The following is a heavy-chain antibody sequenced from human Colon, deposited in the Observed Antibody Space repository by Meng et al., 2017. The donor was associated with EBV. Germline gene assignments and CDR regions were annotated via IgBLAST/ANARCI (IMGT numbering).Heavy chain of an antibody. D-gene: IGHD3-22*01. CDR2: INPNSGGT. V-gene: IGHV1-2*02. J-gene: IGHJ4*02. CDR3: AKVRDISSDSSSYYDY. CDR1: DYTFPGYY. Sequence: AEGKKPASAVSVSCNALDYTFPGYYLHWVRQAPGQGLEWMGWINPNSGGTNYAQKFQGRVTMTRDTSISTAYMELSRLRSDDTAIYYCAKVRDISSDSSSYYDYWGQGTLVTVSS.